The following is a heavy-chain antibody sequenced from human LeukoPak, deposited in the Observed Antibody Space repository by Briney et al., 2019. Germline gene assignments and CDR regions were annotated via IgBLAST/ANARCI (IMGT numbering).Heavy chain of an antibody. CDR2: IGSSGSTV. D-gene: IGHD1-1*01. V-gene: IGHV3-48*03. CDR1: GFSFSSYE. Sequence: GGSLRLSCAASGFSFSSYEMNWVHQAPGKGLEWVSYIGSSGSTVYYADSVKGRFTISRDNAKNSLYLQMNSLRAEDTALYYCARAGPRPPFAFDIWGQGTMVTVSS. J-gene: IGHJ3*02. CDR3: ARAGPRPPFAFDI.